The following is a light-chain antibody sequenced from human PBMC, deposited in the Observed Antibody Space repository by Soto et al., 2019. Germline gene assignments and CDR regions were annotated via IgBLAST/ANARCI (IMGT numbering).Light chain of an antibody. Sequence: EIVLTQSPDTLSLSPGESATLSCRASQSVSSSYLAWYQQKPGRAPRLLIYGASNRATGIPDRFSGSGSGTDFTLTISRLEPEDFAVFYWQQYDDSITFGQGTRLEIE. J-gene: IGKJ5*01. CDR2: GAS. CDR1: QSVSSSY. CDR3: QQYDDSIT. V-gene: IGKV3-20*01.